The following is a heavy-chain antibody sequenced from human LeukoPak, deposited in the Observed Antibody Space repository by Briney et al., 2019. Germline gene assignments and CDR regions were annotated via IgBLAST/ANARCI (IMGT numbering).Heavy chain of an antibody. V-gene: IGHV3-30*18. CDR3: AKGGIPDDP. D-gene: IGHD2-21*01. J-gene: IGHJ5*02. CDR1: GFSFSSYG. CDR2: ISYDGSNK. Sequence: GRSLRLSCAASGFSFSSYGMHWVRQAPGKGLEWVAVISYDGSNKYHADSVKGRFTISRDNSKNTLYLQMNSLRVEDTAVYYCAKGGIPDDPWGQGTLVTVSS.